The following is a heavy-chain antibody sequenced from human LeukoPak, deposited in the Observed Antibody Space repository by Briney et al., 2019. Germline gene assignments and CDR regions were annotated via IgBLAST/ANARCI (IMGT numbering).Heavy chain of an antibody. D-gene: IGHD2-15*01. CDR1: GFTFDDYA. CDR3: AKAYCSGGSCYDAFDI. CDR2: ITWSSGSI. J-gene: IGHJ3*02. Sequence: GGSLRLSCAASGFTFDDYAMHLVRQAPGKGLELVSGITWSSGSIGYADSVKGRFTISRDNAKNSLYLQMNSLRAEDMALYYCAKAYCSGGSCYDAFDIWGQGTMVTVSS. V-gene: IGHV3-9*03.